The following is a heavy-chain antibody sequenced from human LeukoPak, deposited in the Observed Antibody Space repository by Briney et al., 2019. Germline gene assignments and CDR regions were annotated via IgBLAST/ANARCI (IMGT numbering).Heavy chain of an antibody. CDR1: GGSISSYY. CDR3: ARGNSGSYRQFDY. J-gene: IGHJ4*02. D-gene: IGHD1-26*01. Sequence: SETLSLTCTVSGGSISSYYWTWIRQPAGKGLEWIGRIYPSGSTNYNPSLKSRVTMSVDTSKNQFSLELNSVTAADTAAYYCARGNSGSYRQFDYWGQGTLVTVSS. CDR2: IYPSGST. V-gene: IGHV4-4*07.